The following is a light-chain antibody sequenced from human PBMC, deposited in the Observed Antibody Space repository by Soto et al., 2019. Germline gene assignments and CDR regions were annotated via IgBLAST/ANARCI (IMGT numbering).Light chain of an antibody. V-gene: IGKV1-5*01. Sequence: DIQMTQSPSTLSASIGDRVTITCRASQSISTWLAWYQHKPGKAPKLLIYDASGLQSGVPSRFNGSGSGTEFPLTISSLQPDDFATYYCQQYNSYCTFGQGTKLEIK. CDR2: DAS. CDR1: QSISTW. CDR3: QQYNSYCT. J-gene: IGKJ2*02.